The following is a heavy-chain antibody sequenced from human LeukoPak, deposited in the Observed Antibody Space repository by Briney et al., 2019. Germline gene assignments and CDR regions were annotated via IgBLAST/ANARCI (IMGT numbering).Heavy chain of an antibody. V-gene: IGHV3-9*01. CDR1: GFTFDDYA. CDR3: ARTFYYFDY. Sequence: PGRSLRLSCAASGFTFDDYAMHWVRQAPGKGLEWVSGISWNSGSIGYADSVKGRFTISRDNAKNSLYLQMHSLRAEDTAVYYCARTFYYFDYWGQGTLVTVSS. D-gene: IGHD3-16*01. CDR2: ISWNSGSI. J-gene: IGHJ4*02.